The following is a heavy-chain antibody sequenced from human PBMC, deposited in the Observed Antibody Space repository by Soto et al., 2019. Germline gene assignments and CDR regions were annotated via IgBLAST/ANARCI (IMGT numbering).Heavy chain of an antibody. CDR1: GFTFSSYG. V-gene: IGHV3-33*01. D-gene: IGHD3-3*01. CDR2: IWYDGSNK. Sequence: GGSLRLSCAASGFTFSSYGMHWVRQAPGKGLEWVAVIWYDGSNKYYADSVKGRFTIPRDNSKNTLYLQMNSLRAEDTAVYYCAREGLRFWGGPRGRGYWFAPWGKGTLVTVPS. CDR3: AREGLRFWGGPRGRGYWFAP. J-gene: IGHJ5*02.